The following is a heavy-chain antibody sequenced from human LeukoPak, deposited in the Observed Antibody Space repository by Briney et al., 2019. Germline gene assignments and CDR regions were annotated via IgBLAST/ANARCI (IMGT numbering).Heavy chain of an antibody. D-gene: IGHD7-27*01. J-gene: IGHJ4*02. V-gene: IGHV1-2*04. CDR2: INPNSGGT. Sequence: ASVKVSCKASGYTFTGYYMHWVRQAPGQGLEWMGWINPNSGGTNYAQKFQGWVTMTRDTSISTAYMELSRLRSDDTAVYYCARGSSRTGGVVYYFDYWGQGTLVTVSS. CDR1: GYTFTGYY. CDR3: ARGSSRTGGVVYYFDY.